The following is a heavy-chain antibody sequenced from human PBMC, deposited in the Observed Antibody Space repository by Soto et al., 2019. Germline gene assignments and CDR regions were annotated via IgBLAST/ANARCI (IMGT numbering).Heavy chain of an antibody. CDR1: GFTFSSYW. CDR2: INSDGSST. CDR3: VPIFGVVVFDY. D-gene: IGHD3-3*01. J-gene: IGHJ4*02. Sequence: PGGSLRLSCAASGFTFSSYWMHWVRQAPGKGLVWVSRINSDGSSTSYADSVKGRFTISRDNAKNTLYLQMSSLRAEDTAVCYCVPIFGVVVFDYWGQGTLVTVSS. V-gene: IGHV3-74*01.